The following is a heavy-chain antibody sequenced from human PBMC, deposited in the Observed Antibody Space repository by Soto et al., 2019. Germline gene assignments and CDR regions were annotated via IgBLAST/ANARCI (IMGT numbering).Heavy chain of an antibody. D-gene: IGHD3-10*01. CDR3: VRGVLS. J-gene: IGHJ1*01. V-gene: IGHV4-31*03. CDR2: IHHSGST. CDR1: GGSISSAGYY. Sequence: SETLSLTCTVSGGSISSAGYYWTWIRQHPGKGLEWIGNIHHSGSTFYNPSLKSRVSISVDTSKNQFSLKLSSVTAADTAVYFCVRGVLSWGQGTLVTVS.